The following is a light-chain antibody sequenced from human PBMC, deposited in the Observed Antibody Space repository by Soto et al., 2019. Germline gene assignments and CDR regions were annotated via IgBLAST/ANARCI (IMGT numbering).Light chain of an antibody. CDR2: EVD. CDR3: ISYAVTTSYV. Sequence: QPVLKQPPPPAGAPGQSVPIPSPGNNKAVGGYNFVSWYQQHPGKAPKLMIYEVDKRPSGVPDRFSGSKSGNTASLTVSGLQAEYEADYYCISYAVTTSYVFGTGTKVTVL. J-gene: IGLJ1*01. CDR1: NKAVGGYNF. V-gene: IGLV2-8*01.